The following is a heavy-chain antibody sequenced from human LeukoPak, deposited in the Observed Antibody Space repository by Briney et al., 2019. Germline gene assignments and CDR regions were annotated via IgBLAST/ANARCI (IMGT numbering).Heavy chain of an antibody. J-gene: IGHJ4*02. CDR1: GFTVSNSY. CDR2: IYSGGST. D-gene: IGHD1-26*01. Sequence: PGGSLRLSCAGSGFTVSNSYMAWVRQAPGKGLEWVSVIYSGGSTYYADSVKGRFTISRDNSKNTLYLQMNSLRAEDTAVYYCARALVGATAYWGQGTLVTVSS. CDR3: ARALVGATAY. V-gene: IGHV3-66*01.